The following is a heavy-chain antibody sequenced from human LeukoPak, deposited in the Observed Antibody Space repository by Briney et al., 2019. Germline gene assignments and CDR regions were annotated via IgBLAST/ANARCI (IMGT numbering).Heavy chain of an antibody. D-gene: IGHD6-19*01. CDR3: TRGDANGWFKYFYYYMDV. CDR2: ITGKSYGGTT. V-gene: IGHV3-49*04. J-gene: IGHJ6*03. CDR1: GFTFGDYY. Sequence: PGGSLRLSCTASGFTFGDYYMSWVRQAPGKGLEWVAFITGKSYGGTTQYAASVKGRFTISRHDSKRITYLQLTSLKTEDTAVYYCTRGDANGWFKYFYYYMDVWGKGTTVTISS.